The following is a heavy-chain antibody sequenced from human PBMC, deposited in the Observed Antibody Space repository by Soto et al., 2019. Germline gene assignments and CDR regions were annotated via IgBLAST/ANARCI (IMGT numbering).Heavy chain of an antibody. Sequence: SETLSLTCAVYGGSFSGYYWSWIRQPPGKGLEWIGEINHSGSTNYNPSLKSRVTISVDTSKNQFSLKLSSVTAADTAVYYCARVVGRIAVGVWGQGTLVTVSS. CDR1: GGSFSGYY. D-gene: IGHD6-19*01. CDR2: INHSGST. V-gene: IGHV4-34*01. CDR3: ARVVGRIAVGV. J-gene: IGHJ4*02.